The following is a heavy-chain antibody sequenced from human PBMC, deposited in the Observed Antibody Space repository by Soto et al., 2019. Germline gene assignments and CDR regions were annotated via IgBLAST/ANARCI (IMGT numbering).Heavy chain of an antibody. Sequence: QVQLQESGPGLVKPSGTLSLTCSVSGASISSNWWSWVRQPPGNGLEWIGEIHHSGTTNYNPSLRSRVTISIDKSKNQLSLNLNSVTAADTAFYYCARHIALATMRGFDYSGQGILVTVSS. D-gene: IGHD6-19*01. CDR2: IHHSGTT. CDR1: GASISSNW. V-gene: IGHV4-4*02. CDR3: ARHIALATMRGFDY. J-gene: IGHJ4*02.